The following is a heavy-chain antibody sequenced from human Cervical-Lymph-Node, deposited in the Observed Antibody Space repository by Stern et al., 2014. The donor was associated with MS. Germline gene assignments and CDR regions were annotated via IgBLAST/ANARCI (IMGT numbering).Heavy chain of an antibody. J-gene: IGHJ3*02. Sequence: QVQLQQWGAGLLKPSATLSLSCAVYGGILSGHYWNWILQSPGKGLEWIGAVSNRRGHNYTPSLKMRGSIPVDTAKRQFPMRRISETAADTAVYHCVREHWENRGGFDIWSQGTLVTVSS. CDR2: VSNRRGH. D-gene: IGHD1-26*01. V-gene: IGHV4-34*01. CDR1: GGILSGHY. CDR3: VREHWENRGGFDI.